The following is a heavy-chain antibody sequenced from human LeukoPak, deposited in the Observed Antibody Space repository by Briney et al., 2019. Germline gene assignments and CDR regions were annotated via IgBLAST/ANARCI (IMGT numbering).Heavy chain of an antibody. D-gene: IGHD3-16*01. CDR3: VQGGHFDF. Sequence: GGSLRLSCAASGFSLSIFWMTWGRQAPGKRPEWVANINEVGSESYYVDSVRGRFTISRDNGKNLLFLEMNSLRADDTAVYFCVQGGHFDFWGQGAPVTVSS. V-gene: IGHV3-7*01. CDR2: INEVGSES. CDR1: GFSLSIFW. J-gene: IGHJ4*02.